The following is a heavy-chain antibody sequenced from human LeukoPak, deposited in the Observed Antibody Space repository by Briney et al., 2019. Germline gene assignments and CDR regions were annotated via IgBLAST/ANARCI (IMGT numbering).Heavy chain of an antibody. CDR2: INSVGTST. J-gene: IGHJ4*02. D-gene: IGHD6-13*01. CDR1: GFTFRTYW. Sequence: GGSLRLSCAASGFTFRTYWMHWVRQAPGKGLVWVAHINSVGTSTSYADSVKGRFTVSRDNAENKLYLQMNSLRADDTAVYYCTRDDLSWYSGIDYWGQGTLVTVSS. CDR3: TRDDLSWYSGIDY. V-gene: IGHV3-74*01.